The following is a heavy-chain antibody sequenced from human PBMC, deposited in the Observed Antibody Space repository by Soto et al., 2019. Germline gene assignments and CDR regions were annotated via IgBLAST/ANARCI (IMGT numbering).Heavy chain of an antibody. CDR2: IYPGDSDT. D-gene: IGHD7-27*01. V-gene: IGHV5-51*01. Sequence: ASVKVSCKGSGYSFTSYWIGWVRQMPGKGLEWMGIIYPGDSDTRYSPSFQGQVTISADKSISTAYLQWSSLKASDTAMYYCARQRGRTGDLAFDIWGQGTMVTVSS. CDR3: ARQRGRTGDLAFDI. CDR1: GYSFTSYW. J-gene: IGHJ3*02.